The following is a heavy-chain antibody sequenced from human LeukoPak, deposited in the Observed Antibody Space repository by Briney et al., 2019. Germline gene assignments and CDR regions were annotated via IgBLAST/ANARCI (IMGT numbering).Heavy chain of an antibody. D-gene: IGHD1-26*01. CDR2: MNPNSGNT. V-gene: IGHV1-8*01. J-gene: IGHJ4*02. CDR1: GYTFTSYD. Sequence: ASVKVSCKASGYTFTSYDINWVRQATGQGLEWVGWMNPNSGNTGYAQKFQGRVTMTRNTSISTAYMELSSLRSEDTAVYYCARGVVGATAFDYWGQGTLVTVSS. CDR3: ARGVVGATAFDY.